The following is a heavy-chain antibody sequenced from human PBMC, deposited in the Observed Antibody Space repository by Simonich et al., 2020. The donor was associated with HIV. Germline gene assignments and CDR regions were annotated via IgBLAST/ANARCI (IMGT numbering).Heavy chain of an antibody. Sequence: QIQLVQSGAEVKKPGASVKVSCKASGYTFTSYGISWVRQAPGKGLEWMGGCSAYNGNTNYAQKHQGRVTRTTDTATSTAYMGLGSLRSDDTAVYYCARTRRITIFGVVRGNGMDVWGQGTTVTVSS. D-gene: IGHD3-3*01. V-gene: IGHV1-18*01. J-gene: IGHJ6*02. CDR3: ARTRRITIFGVVRGNGMDV. CDR2: CSAYNGNT. CDR1: GYTFTSYG.